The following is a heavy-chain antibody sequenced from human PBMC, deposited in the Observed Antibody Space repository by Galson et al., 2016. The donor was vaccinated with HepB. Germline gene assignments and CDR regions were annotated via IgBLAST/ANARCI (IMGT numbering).Heavy chain of an antibody. V-gene: IGHV3-23*01. CDR2: ISRSGDST. D-gene: IGHD2-2*01. J-gene: IGHJ6*04. CDR3: VQGSTAPAV. Sequence: SLRLSCAASGFTLRHYGMTWVRQAPGKGLEVVSSISRSGDSTDYADSVKGRCTISRDNSKNTLSLQMNRLTADDTAIYYCVQGSTAPAVWGKGTTVTVSS. CDR1: GFTLRHYG.